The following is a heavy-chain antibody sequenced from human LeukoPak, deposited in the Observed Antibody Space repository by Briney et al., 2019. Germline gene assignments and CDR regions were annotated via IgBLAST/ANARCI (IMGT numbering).Heavy chain of an antibody. CDR2: IYSAGST. CDR1: LFTVINYY. D-gene: IGHD6-19*01. Sequence: GGALTLSFPASLFTVINYYMSWLGQAPGKELDGVAVIYSAGSTYYADSVKGRFTISIHSSKSTQFLQTNTLRAKNTAVYYCARDASGKWLGYYFDYWGKGTLVTVSS. CDR3: ARDASGKWLGYYFDY. V-gene: IGHV3-53*04. J-gene: IGHJ4*02.